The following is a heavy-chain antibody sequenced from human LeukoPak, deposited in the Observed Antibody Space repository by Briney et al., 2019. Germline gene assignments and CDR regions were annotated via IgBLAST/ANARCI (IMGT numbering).Heavy chain of an antibody. D-gene: IGHD3-3*01. CDR1: GYSFTGFY. CDR3: ARRVGVIGATWPFDY. V-gene: IGHV1-2*02. Sequence: ASVKVSCKASGYSFTGFYIHWVRQAPGQGLERMGWINPNSGGPKYAQRFQGRVTMTRDTSISTAYMELSRLKSDDTAVYFCARRVGVIGATWPFDYWGQGTLVTVSS. J-gene: IGHJ4*02. CDR2: INPNSGGP.